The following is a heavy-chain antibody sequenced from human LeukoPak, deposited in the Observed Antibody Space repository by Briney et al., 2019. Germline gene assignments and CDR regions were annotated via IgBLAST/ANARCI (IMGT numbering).Heavy chain of an antibody. V-gene: IGHV4-4*07. J-gene: IGHJ5*02. Sequence: PETLSLTCTVSGGSISSYYWSWIRKPAGKGLEWIGRIYTSGSTNYNPSLKSRVTMSVDTSKNQFSLKLSSVTAADTAVYYCARDLSYYGSGMKFDPWGQGTLVTVSS. D-gene: IGHD3-10*01. CDR2: IYTSGST. CDR1: GGSISSYY. CDR3: ARDLSYYGSGMKFDP.